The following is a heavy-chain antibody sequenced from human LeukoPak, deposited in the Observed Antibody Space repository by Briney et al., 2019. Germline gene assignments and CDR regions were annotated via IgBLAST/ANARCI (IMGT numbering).Heavy chain of an antibody. CDR2: IYPGDSDT. V-gene: IGHV5-51*01. D-gene: IGHD3-22*01. Sequence: GESLKISCKGSGYSFTSYWIGWVRQMPGKGLEWMGIIYPGDSDTRYSPSFQGQVTISADKSISTAYLQWSSLKASDTAMYYCATLGYYDSIGSFERRAFDIWGQGTMVTVSS. CDR3: ATLGYYDSIGSFERRAFDI. J-gene: IGHJ3*02. CDR1: GYSFTSYW.